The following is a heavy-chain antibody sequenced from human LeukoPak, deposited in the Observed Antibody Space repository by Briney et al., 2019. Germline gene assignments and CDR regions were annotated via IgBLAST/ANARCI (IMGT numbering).Heavy chain of an antibody. J-gene: IGHJ4*02. CDR1: GGSISSGTYY. CDR3: ASTHDGSVYYPRSIWSSRST. CDR2: IYYSGST. D-gene: IGHD3-22*01. V-gene: IGHV4-39*01. Sequence: PSETLSLTCTVSGGSISSGTYYWGWIRQPPGKGLEWIGSIYYSGSTYYNPSLKSRVTISVDTSKNQFSLKLSSVTAADTAVYYCASTHDGSVYYPRSIWSSRSTWGQGTLVTVSS.